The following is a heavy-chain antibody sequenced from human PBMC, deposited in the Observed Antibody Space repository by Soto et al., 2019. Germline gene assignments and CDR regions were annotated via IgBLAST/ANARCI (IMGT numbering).Heavy chain of an antibody. J-gene: IGHJ4*02. CDR3: ARESRNSDILSH. CDR1: GFTFSSYG. CDR2: IWYDGSNK. Sequence: QVQLVESGGGVVQPGRSLRLSCAASGFTFSSYGMHWVRQAPGKGLEWVAVIWYDGSNKYYADSVKGRFTISRDNSKNTLYLQMNSLRAEDTAVYYCARESRNSDILSHWGQGTLVTVSS. D-gene: IGHD3-9*01. V-gene: IGHV3-33*01.